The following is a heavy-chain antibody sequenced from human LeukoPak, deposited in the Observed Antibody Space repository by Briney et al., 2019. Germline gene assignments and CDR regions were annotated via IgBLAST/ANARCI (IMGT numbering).Heavy chain of an antibody. CDR3: ARDMGLRRFYYGMDV. CDR2: ISGSGGST. Sequence: GGSLRLSCAASGFTFSSYAMSWVRQAPGKGLEWVSAISGSGGSTYYADSVKGRFTISRDNSKNTLYLQMNSLRAEDMAVYYCARDMGLRRFYYGMDVWGQGTTVTVSS. J-gene: IGHJ6*02. V-gene: IGHV3-23*01. CDR1: GFTFSSYA. D-gene: IGHD4/OR15-4a*01.